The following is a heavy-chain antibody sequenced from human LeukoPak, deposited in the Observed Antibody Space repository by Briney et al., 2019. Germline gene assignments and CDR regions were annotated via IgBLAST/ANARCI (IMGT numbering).Heavy chain of an antibody. Sequence: GRSLRLSCAASGFTFSSYAMHWVRQAPGKGLEWVAVISYDGSNKYYADSVKGRFTISRDNSKNTLYLQMNSLRAEDTAVYYCARGSGGTRGAFDIWGQGTMVTVSS. V-gene: IGHV3-30-3*01. J-gene: IGHJ3*02. D-gene: IGHD3-10*01. CDR3: ARGSGGTRGAFDI. CDR2: ISYDGSNK. CDR1: GFTFSSYA.